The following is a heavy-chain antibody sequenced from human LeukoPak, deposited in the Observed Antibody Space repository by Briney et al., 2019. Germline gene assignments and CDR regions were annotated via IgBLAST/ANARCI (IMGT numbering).Heavy chain of an antibody. D-gene: IGHD3-10*01. J-gene: IGHJ4*02. CDR2: ISSIDGST. V-gene: IGHV3-23*01. Sequence: GGSLRLSCAASGFTFSSYGMSWVRQAPGKGLEWVSGISSIDGSTYYADSVKGRFTISRDNSKNSLYLQMNSLRAEDTAVYYCARETGTVRGVGGYYFDYWGQGTLVTVSS. CDR3: ARETGTVRGVGGYYFDY. CDR1: GFTFSSYG.